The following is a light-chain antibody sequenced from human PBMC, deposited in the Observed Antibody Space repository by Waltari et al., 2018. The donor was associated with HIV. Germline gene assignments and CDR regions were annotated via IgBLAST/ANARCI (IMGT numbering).Light chain of an antibody. CDR3: HSRDSRTDHLEV. V-gene: IGLV3-19*01. CDR2: GKN. CDR1: SPIDFY. J-gene: IGLJ1*01. Sequence: SSELAQDPAVSVALGPTVRITCQGDSPIDFYATWYQQKPGQAPILVIYGKNNRPSVIPDRFSGSSSGNTASLTITGAQAEDEADYYCHSRDSRTDHLEVFGTGTKVTVL.